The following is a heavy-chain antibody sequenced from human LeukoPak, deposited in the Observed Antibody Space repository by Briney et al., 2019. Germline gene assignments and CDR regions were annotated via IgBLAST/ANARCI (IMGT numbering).Heavy chain of an antibody. CDR2: ISGSGGST. CDR3: AKDPGPVLRFLEWFPGVYFDY. D-gene: IGHD3-3*01. Sequence: GGSLRLSCAASGFTFSSYAMSWVRQAPGKGLEWVSAISGSGGSTYYADSVKGRFTISRDNPKNTLYLQMNSLRAEDTAVYYCAKDPGPVLRFLEWFPGVYFDYWGQGTLVTVSS. CDR1: GFTFSSYA. V-gene: IGHV3-23*01. J-gene: IGHJ4*02.